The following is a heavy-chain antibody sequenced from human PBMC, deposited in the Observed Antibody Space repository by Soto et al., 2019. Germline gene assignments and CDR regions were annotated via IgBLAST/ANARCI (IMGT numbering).Heavy chain of an antibody. CDR2: INPNSGGT. Sequence: QVQLVQSGAEVKKPGASVKVSCKASGYTFTGYYMHWVRQAPGQGLEWMGWINPNSGGTNYAQKFQGWGTMTRDTSISTAYMELSRLRSDDTAVYYCARSTVTSYYYYYGMDVWGQGTTVTVSS. CDR3: ARSTVTSYYYYYGMDV. V-gene: IGHV1-2*04. CDR1: GYTFTGYY. D-gene: IGHD4-17*01. J-gene: IGHJ6*02.